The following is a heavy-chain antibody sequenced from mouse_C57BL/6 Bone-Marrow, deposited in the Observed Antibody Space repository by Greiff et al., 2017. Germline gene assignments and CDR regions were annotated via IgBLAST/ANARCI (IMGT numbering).Heavy chain of an antibody. CDR1: GYTFTSYW. CDR2: IDPSDSYT. D-gene: IGHD3-2*02. CDR3: AREREDSSGYYYAMDY. Sequence: VQLQQPGAELVMPGASVKLSCKASGYTFTSYWMHWVKQRPGQGLEWIGEIDPSDSYTNYNQKFKGKSTLTVDKSSSTAYMQFSSLTSEDSAVYYCAREREDSSGYYYAMDYWGQGTSVTVSS. V-gene: IGHV1-69*01. J-gene: IGHJ4*01.